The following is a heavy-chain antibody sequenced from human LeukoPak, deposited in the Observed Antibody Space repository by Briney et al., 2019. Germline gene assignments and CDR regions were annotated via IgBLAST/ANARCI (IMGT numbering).Heavy chain of an antibody. CDR3: ARARHREGYKSSWYDY. D-gene: IGHD6-13*01. J-gene: IGHJ4*02. Sequence: GRSLRLSCAASGFTVSGNDMHWVRQTIGKGLEWVSGISTAGVTYYPGSVKGRFTISRENAKNSVYLQMNSLRAGDTAVYYRARARHREGYKSSWYDYWGQGTLVTVSS. CDR2: ISTAGVT. CDR1: GFTVSGND. V-gene: IGHV3-13*01.